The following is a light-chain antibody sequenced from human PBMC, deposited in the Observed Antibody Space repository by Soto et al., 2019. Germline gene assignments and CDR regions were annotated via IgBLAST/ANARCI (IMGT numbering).Light chain of an antibody. Sequence: EIVMTQSPGTLSVSPGERATLSCRASQNVGSNLAWYQHKPGQAPRFLIYGASTRAAGIPDRFSGSGSGTEFTLTISSLQSEDFAVYYCHHYYNWPRTFGQGTKVDIK. CDR3: HHYYNWPRT. CDR1: QNVGSN. CDR2: GAS. V-gene: IGKV3-15*01. J-gene: IGKJ1*01.